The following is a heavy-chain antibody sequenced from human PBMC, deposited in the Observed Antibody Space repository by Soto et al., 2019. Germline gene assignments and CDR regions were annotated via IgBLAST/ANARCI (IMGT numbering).Heavy chain of an antibody. CDR2: IRSGGDT. CDR3: GRVDWNAGAD. Sequence: EVRLAESGGGLVKPGGSLRLSCVASGLSFSDYWIHWVRQAPVKGLIWVSGIRSGGDTDYADSVKGRFTISRDNAKNTVYLQMNNLRADDTAVYYCGRVDWNAGADWGQGTLVTVSS. V-gene: IGHV3-74*01. J-gene: IGHJ4*02. CDR1: GLSFSDYW. D-gene: IGHD1-1*01.